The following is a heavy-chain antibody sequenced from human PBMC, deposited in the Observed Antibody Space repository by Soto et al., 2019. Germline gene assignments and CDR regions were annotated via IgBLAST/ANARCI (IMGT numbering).Heavy chain of an antibody. CDR1: GGSFSGYY. CDR3: AREVVAAAGRWFDP. CDR2: INHSGST. D-gene: IGHD6-13*01. Sequence: QVQLQQWGAGLLKPSETLSLTCAVYGGSFSGYYWSWIRQPPGKGLEWIGEINHSGSTNYNPSLKSGVNSSVDTSKNQFSLKLSSVTAADTAVYYCAREVVAAAGRWFDPWGQGTLVTVSS. V-gene: IGHV4-34*01. J-gene: IGHJ5*02.